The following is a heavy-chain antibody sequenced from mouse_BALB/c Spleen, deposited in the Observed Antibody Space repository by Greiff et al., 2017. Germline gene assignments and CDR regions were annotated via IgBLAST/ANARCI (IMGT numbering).Heavy chain of an antibody. J-gene: IGHJ2*01. CDR1: GFTFSSYG. CDR3: ARHYYDYDVGDY. Sequence: EVKLVESGGDLVKPGGSLKLSCAASGFTFSSYGMSWVRQTPDKRLEWVATISSGGSYTYYPDSVKGRFTISRDNAKNTLYLQMSSLKSEDTAMYYCARHYYDYDVGDYWGQGTTLTVSS. V-gene: IGHV5-6*01. D-gene: IGHD2-4*01. CDR2: ISSGGSYT.